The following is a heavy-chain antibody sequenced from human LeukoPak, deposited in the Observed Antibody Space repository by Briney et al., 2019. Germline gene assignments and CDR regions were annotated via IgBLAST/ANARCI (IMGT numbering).Heavy chain of an antibody. CDR3: AKEFIAGDGHVDCDS. CDR2: ITSSGATT. Sequence: SGGSLRLSCAASGFTISTYAMTWVRQAPGKGLEWVSSITSSGATTYYADSVKGRFTISRDISKNTLYLQMNSLTAEDSAMYYCAKEFIAGDGHVDCDSWGQGTLVTVSS. D-gene: IGHD5-24*01. CDR1: GFTISTYA. J-gene: IGHJ4*02. V-gene: IGHV3-23*01.